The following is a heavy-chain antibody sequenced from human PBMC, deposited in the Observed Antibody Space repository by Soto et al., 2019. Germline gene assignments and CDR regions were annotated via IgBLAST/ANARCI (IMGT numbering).Heavy chain of an antibody. J-gene: IGHJ3*02. CDR3: ARTYYYDSSGSFTFDI. Sequence: SETLSLTCTVSGGSISSYYWSWIRQPPGKGLEWIGYIYYSGSTNYNPSLKSRVTISVDTSKNQFSLKLSSVTAADTAVYYCARTYYYDSSGSFTFDIWGQGTMVTVSS. V-gene: IGHV4-59*01. CDR2: IYYSGST. CDR1: GGSISSYY. D-gene: IGHD3-22*01.